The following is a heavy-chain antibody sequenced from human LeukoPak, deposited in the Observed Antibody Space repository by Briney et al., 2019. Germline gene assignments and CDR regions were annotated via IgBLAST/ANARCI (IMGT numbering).Heavy chain of an antibody. J-gene: IGHJ4*02. CDR2: ISGSGGST. CDR3: AKRGVVIRVILVGFHKEAYYFDS. D-gene: IGHD3-22*01. Sequence: GGSLRLSCAVSGITLSNYGMSWVRQAPGKGLEWVAGISGSGGSTNYADSVKGRFAISRDNPKNTLYLQMNSLTVEDTAVYFCAKRGVVIRVILVGFHKEAYYFDSWGQGALVTVSS. V-gene: IGHV3-23*01. CDR1: GITLSNYG.